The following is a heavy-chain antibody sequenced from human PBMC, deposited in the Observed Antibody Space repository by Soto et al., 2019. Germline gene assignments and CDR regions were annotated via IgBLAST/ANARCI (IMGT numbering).Heavy chain of an antibody. CDR3: VSSRTYTYGFDY. CDR1: GFTVSSSY. V-gene: IGHV3-53*01. J-gene: IGHJ4*02. Sequence: QPGGSLRLSCAASGFTVSSSYMGWVRQAPGKGLEWVSVMFSGGTTYYADSVKGRFTIYRDNSKSTLYLQMNSLRAEDTAVFYCVSSRTYTYGFDYWGQGTLVTVSS. CDR2: MFSGGTT. D-gene: IGHD3-10*01.